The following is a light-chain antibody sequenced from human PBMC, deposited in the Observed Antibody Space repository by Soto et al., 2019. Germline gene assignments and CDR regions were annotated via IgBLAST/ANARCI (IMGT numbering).Light chain of an antibody. CDR2: AAS. CDR1: QRVSSH. V-gene: IGKV3-15*01. Sequence: VVSLSPVTLSVSTGDTASLSCRASQRVSSHFAWYQLKPGQAPRLLIYAASTRAAGVPVRFSGSGSETEFTLTIRSLQSEDFALYYCHQYNNWPWTFGQGTKVDI. CDR3: HQYNNWPWT. J-gene: IGKJ1*01.